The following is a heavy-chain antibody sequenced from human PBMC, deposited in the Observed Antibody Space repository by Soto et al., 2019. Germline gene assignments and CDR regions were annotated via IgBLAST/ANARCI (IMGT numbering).Heavy chain of an antibody. V-gene: IGHV4-34*01. D-gene: IGHD3-16*01. CDR1: GGSLRGYY. CDR3: VVHFYHTYYYHDV. Sequence: SETLSLTCAVYGGSLRGYYWSWIGQPPGKGLEWIGEINHSGSTNYNPSLKSRVTISVDTSKYLFSLKLSSVTASDTAFYYCVVHFYHTYYYHDVWGQGTLVTVSS. J-gene: IGHJ4*01. CDR2: INHSGST.